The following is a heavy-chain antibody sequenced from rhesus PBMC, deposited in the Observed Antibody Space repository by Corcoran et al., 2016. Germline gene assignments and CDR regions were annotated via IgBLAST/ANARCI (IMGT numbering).Heavy chain of an antibody. CDR3: ARATTVYGLDS. CDR1: GFTFDDYA. V-gene: IGHV3-201*01. CDR2: IIWSVGST. Sequence: EVQLVESGGGVVQPGGSLRLSCAASGFTFDDYAMHWVRQAPGKGLEWVSGIIWSVGSTYYADSVKGQFTISRDNAKNSLYLQMGSLRAEDTALYYCARATTVYGLDSWGQGVVVTVSS. J-gene: IGHJ6*01. D-gene: IGHD1-14*01.